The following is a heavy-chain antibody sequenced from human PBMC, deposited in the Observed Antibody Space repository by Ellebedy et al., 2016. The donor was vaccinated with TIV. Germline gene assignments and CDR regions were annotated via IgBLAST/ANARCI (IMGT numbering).Heavy chain of an antibody. CDR1: GFTFSSYG. V-gene: IGHV3-33*01. D-gene: IGHD3-10*01. Sequence: GGSLRLSXAASGFTFSSYGMHWVRQAPGKGLEWVAVIWYDGSNKYYADSVKGRFTISRDNSKNTLYLQMNSLRAEDTAVYYCARDLITMVRGVTSKDYYYYGMDVWGQGTTVTVSS. CDR2: IWYDGSNK. J-gene: IGHJ6*02. CDR3: ARDLITMVRGVTSKDYYYYGMDV.